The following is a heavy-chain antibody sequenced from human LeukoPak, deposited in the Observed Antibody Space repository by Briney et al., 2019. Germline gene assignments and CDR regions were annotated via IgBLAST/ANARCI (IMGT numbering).Heavy chain of an antibody. CDR1: GFTFSEIG. Sequence: PGGSLRLSCAASGFTFSEIGMHWIRQAPGEGLEWVAFMSYDGYYTYYSDSVKGRFTISKDNSKTTLYLQMSSLRDEDTAVYYCAKDTPVSNWGQGTMVTVSS. CDR2: MSYDGYYT. V-gene: IGHV3-30*02. CDR3: AKDTPVSN. J-gene: IGHJ3*01.